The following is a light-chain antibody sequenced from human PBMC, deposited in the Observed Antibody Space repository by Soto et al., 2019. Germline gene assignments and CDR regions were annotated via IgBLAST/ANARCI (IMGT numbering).Light chain of an antibody. CDR2: KAS. CDR1: QTISSW. V-gene: IGKV1-5*03. J-gene: IGKJ1*01. CDR3: QHYNSYSEA. Sequence: DIQMTQSPSTLSGSVGDRVTITCRASQTISSWLAWYQQKPGKAPKLLIYKASTLKSGVPSRFSGSGSGTEFTLTISSLQPDDFATHYCQHYNSYSEAVGQGTKVDSK.